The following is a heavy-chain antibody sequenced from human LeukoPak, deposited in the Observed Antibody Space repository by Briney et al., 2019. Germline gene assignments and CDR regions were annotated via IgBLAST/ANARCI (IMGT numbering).Heavy chain of an antibody. J-gene: IGHJ6*03. CDR2: VSSSGSTI. Sequence: PGGSLRLSCAAPGFTFSDYYMSWIRQAPGKGLEWVSYVSSSGSTIYYADSVKGRFTISRDNAKNSLYLQMNSLRAEDTAVYYCARTSSPPDYYYYMDVWGKGTMVTVSS. CDR3: ARTSSPPDYYYYMDV. V-gene: IGHV3-11*04. CDR1: GFTFSDYY. D-gene: IGHD2/OR15-2a*01.